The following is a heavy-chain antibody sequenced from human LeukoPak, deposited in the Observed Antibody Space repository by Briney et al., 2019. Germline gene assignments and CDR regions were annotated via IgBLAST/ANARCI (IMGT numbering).Heavy chain of an antibody. Sequence: PSEILSLTCTVSGDSIISSTYYWGWIRRPPGKGLEWIGSIFYSGSTYYSPSLKSRITISVDTSKNLFSLNLRSVTAADTAVYYCARHGYSSGFYWFDPWGQGTLVTVSS. CDR3: ARHGYSSGFYWFDP. CDR1: GDSIISSTYY. V-gene: IGHV4-39*01. D-gene: IGHD6-19*01. CDR2: IFYSGST. J-gene: IGHJ5*02.